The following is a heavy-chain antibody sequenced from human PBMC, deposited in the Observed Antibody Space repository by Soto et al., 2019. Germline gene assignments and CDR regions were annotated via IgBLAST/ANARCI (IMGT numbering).Heavy chain of an antibody. Sequence: GGSLRLSCTASGFSVTSNYMTWVRQAPGKGLECVSVIYAGGNTYYADSVKGRFTISSDNSKNTLYLQMNNLRAEDTAVYYCARVTTFYDILTSSYALNYFDHWGQGTRVTVS. J-gene: IGHJ4*02. CDR2: IYAGGNT. D-gene: IGHD3-9*01. V-gene: IGHV3-53*01. CDR1: GFSVTSNY. CDR3: ARVTTFYDILTSSYALNYFDH.